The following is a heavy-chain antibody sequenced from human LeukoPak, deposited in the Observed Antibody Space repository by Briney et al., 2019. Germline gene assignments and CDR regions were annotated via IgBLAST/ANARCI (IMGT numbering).Heavy chain of an antibody. CDR3: ASTRGLVVAASFDY. Sequence: SETLSLTCTVPGYSISSGYYWGWIRQPPGQGLEWIGSIYHSGSTYYNPSLKSRVTISVDTSKNQFSLKLSSVTAADTAVYYCASTRGLVVAASFDYWGQGTLVTVSS. CDR1: GYSISSGYY. D-gene: IGHD2-15*01. V-gene: IGHV4-38-2*02. CDR2: IYHSGST. J-gene: IGHJ4*02.